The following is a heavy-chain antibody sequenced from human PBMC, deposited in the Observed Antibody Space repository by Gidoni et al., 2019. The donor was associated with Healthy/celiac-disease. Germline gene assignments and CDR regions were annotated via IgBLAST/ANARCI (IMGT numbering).Heavy chain of an antibody. CDR1: GFHFSSYA. V-gene: IGHV3-23*01. CDR3: AKVLWDSSGYSDY. J-gene: IGHJ4*02. D-gene: IGHD3-22*01. Sequence: EVQLLESGGGLVQPGGSLSLSCPASGFHFSSYAMSWVRQAPGKGLEWVSAISGSGGSTYYADSVKGRFTISRDNSKNTLYLQMNSLRAEDTAVYYCAKVLWDSSGYSDYWGQGTLVTVSS. CDR2: ISGSGGST.